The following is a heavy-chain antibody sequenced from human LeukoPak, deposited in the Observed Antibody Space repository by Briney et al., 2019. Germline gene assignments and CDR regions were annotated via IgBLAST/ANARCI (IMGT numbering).Heavy chain of an antibody. V-gene: IGHV1-46*01. CDR2: INPSGGST. D-gene: IGHD3-22*01. CDR1: GYTFTSYY. J-gene: IGHJ4*02. CDR3: AGHSSGYHLGY. Sequence: ASVKVSCKASGYTFTSYYMHWVRQAPGQGLEWMGIINPSGGSTSYAQKFQGRITMTRDTSTSTVYMELSSLRSEDTAVYYCAGHSSGYHLGYWGQGTLVTVSS.